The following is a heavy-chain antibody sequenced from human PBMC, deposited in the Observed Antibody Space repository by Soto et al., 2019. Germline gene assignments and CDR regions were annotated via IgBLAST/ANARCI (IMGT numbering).Heavy chain of an antibody. CDR2: VNEDGSEK. J-gene: IGHJ5*02. CDR1: GFRFTNHW. CDR3: VRGVGWFDP. V-gene: IGHV3-7*02. D-gene: IGHD3-10*01. Sequence: EEPVVESGGGLVQSGGSLRLSCAASGFRFTNHWMSWVRQAPGRGLQWVANVNEDGSEKYYVDSVKGRCTMSRDNAKNSVYLQMDSLRVEDTGVYHRVRGVGWFDPWGQGTLVTVAS.